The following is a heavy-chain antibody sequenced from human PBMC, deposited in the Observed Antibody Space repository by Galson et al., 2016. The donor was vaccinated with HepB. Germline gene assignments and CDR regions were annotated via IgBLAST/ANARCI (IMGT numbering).Heavy chain of an antibody. CDR2: SKSKNDGGAI. CDR1: GFTFNNAW. D-gene: IGHD2-2*01. J-gene: IGHJ4*02. V-gene: IGHV3-15*07. Sequence: SLRLSCAVSGFTFNNAWMNWVRQAPGKGLEWVGRSKSKNDGGAIDCAAPVEGRFTISRDDSRNSVYLQMDSLRADDTAVYFCATLGFCGTTTCNFWGQGTLVTVSS. CDR3: ATLGFCGTTTCNF.